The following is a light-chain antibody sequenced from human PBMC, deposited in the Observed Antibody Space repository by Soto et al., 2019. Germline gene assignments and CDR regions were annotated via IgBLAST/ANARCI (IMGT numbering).Light chain of an antibody. CDR1: SSDVGAYNY. CDR2: EVT. CDR3: SSFSASSTGV. J-gene: IGLJ3*02. Sequence: QSALTQPPSASGSPGQSVTISCTGTSSDVGAYNYVSWYQQHAGKAPKLVIYEVTKRPSGVTDRFSGSKSDNTASLTVSGLQAEDEADYYCSSFSASSTGVFGGGTKLTVL. V-gene: IGLV2-8*01.